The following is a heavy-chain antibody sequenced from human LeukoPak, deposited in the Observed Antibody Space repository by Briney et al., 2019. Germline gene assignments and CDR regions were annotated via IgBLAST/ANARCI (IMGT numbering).Heavy chain of an antibody. J-gene: IGHJ4*02. CDR3: ARDMGGYYYDILNGYSWDY. Sequence: SLRLSCAASGVTSSSYEMNWVREAPGKGLEWVSYISSSGSTIYYADSVKGRFTISRDNAKNSLYLQMNSLRAEDTAVYYCARDMGGYYYDILNGYSWDYWGQGTLVTVSS. V-gene: IGHV3-48*03. CDR2: ISSSGSTI. CDR1: GVTSSSYE. D-gene: IGHD3-9*01.